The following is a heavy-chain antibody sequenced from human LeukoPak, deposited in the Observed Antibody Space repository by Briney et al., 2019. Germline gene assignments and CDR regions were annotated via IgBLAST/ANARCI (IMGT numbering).Heavy chain of an antibody. CDR3: ARGGWELLHRDGWESNY. CDR2: ISYDGSKK. D-gene: IGHD1-26*01. Sequence: GRSLRLSCAASGFTFSSYDMRWVRQAPGKGLEWVAVISYDGSKKYYADSVKGRFTNTRDNSKNTLYLQMNSLRAEDTAVYYCARGGWELLHRDGWESNYWGQGTLVTVSS. V-gene: IGHV3-30-3*01. J-gene: IGHJ4*02. CDR1: GFTFSSYD.